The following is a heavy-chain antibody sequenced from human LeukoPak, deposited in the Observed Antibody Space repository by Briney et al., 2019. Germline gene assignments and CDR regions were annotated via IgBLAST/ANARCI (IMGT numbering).Heavy chain of an antibody. V-gene: IGHV3-33*01. J-gene: IGHJ4*02. CDR1: GFTFSSYG. CDR2: IWYDGSNK. Sequence: PGGSLRLSCAASGFTFSSYGMHWVRQAPGKGLEWVAVIWYDGSNKYYADSVKGRFTISRDNSKNTLYLQMNSLRAEDTAVYYWAREGYDPCLDYWGQGTLVTVSS. CDR3: AREGYDPCLDY. D-gene: IGHD3-22*01.